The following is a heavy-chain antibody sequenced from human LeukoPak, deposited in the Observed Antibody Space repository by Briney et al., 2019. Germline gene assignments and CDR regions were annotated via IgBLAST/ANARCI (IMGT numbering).Heavy chain of an antibody. V-gene: IGHV3-74*01. Sequence: PGGALRLSCAPSVFTFSSYWMHWVRQDPGKGLVWVSRINTDGSTITYADSVKGRFTISRDNAKNTLYLQMNSLRGEDTAVYFCARERKSSTSMDYWGQGTLVTVSS. CDR3: ARERKSSTSMDY. J-gene: IGHJ4*02. CDR1: VFTFSSYW. D-gene: IGHD2-2*01. CDR2: INTDGSTI.